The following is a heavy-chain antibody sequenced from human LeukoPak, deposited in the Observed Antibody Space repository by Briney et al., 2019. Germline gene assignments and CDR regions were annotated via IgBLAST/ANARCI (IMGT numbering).Heavy chain of an antibody. CDR1: GYTFTSYD. Sequence: ASVKVSCKASGYTFTSYDINWVRQVTGQGLEWMGWMNPKSGNTGYAQKFQGRVTVTRDMSTSTVYMELSSLRSEDTAVYYCAREPFADYDSSGYLPSPFDYWGRGTLVTVSS. CDR2: MNPKSGNT. CDR3: AREPFADYDSSGYLPSPFDY. V-gene: IGHV1-8*02. J-gene: IGHJ4*02. D-gene: IGHD3-22*01.